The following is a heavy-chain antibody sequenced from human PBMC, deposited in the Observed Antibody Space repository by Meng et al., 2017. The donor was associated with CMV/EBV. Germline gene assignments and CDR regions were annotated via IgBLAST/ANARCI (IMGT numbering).Heavy chain of an antibody. J-gene: IGHJ5*02. CDR2: INPNSGDT. V-gene: IGHV1-2*02. CDR1: GYSFSDYF. Sequence: ASVKVSCKTSGYSFSDYFMHWVRLAPGQGFEWMGWINPNSGDTMYGMEFQGRVTMTWDTSISTAYMELTRLRSDDTAVYYCGRGIPIAFCTSDDCNPNWFDPWGQGTLVTVSS. CDR3: GRGIPIAFCTSDDCNPNWFDP. D-gene: IGHD2-8*02.